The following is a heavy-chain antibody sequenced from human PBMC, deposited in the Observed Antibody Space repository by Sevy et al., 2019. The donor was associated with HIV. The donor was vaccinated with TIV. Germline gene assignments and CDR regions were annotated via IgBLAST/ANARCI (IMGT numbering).Heavy chain of an antibody. J-gene: IGHJ6*02. Sequence: GGSLRLSCAASGFTFSSYSMNWVRQAPGKGLEWVSSISSSSSYIYYAYSVKGRFTISRDNAKNSLYLQMNSLRAEDTAVYYCAREGRYCSSTSCYDDYYYGMDVWGQGTTVTVSS. V-gene: IGHV3-21*01. CDR3: AREGRYCSSTSCYDDYYYGMDV. CDR1: GFTFSSYS. CDR2: ISSSSSYI. D-gene: IGHD2-2*01.